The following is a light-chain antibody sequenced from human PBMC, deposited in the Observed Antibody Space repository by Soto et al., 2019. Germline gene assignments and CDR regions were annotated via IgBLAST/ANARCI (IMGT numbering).Light chain of an antibody. V-gene: IGLV1-40*01. CDR3: QSYDSSLSGVV. CDR1: SSNIGAGYD. J-gene: IGLJ2*01. CDR2: GDS. Sequence: QSVLTQPPSVSGAPGQRVTLSCTGSSSNIGAGYDVHWYQQLPGTAPKLLMYGDSNRPSGVPERFSGSRSGTSASLAITGLQAEDEADYYCQSYDSSLSGVVFGGGTKLTVL.